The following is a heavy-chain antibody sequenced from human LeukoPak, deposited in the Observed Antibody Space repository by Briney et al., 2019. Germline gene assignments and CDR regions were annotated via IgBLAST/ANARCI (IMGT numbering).Heavy chain of an antibody. CDR3: AKVRDGRSTGGTYYYYMDV. Sequence: GGSLRLSCAASGFTFSSYAMSRVRQAPGKGLEWVSGISGSGGSTYYADSVKGRFTISRDNSKNTLYLQMNSLRVEDTAVFYCAKVRDGRSTGGTYYYYMDVWGKGTTVTVSS. V-gene: IGHV3-23*01. CDR2: ISGSGGST. D-gene: IGHD1-26*01. J-gene: IGHJ6*03. CDR1: GFTFSSYA.